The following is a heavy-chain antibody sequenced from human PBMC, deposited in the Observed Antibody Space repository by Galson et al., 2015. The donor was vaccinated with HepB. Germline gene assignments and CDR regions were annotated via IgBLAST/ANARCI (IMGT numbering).Heavy chain of an antibody. CDR3: ARDYDFWSGYPNFDY. D-gene: IGHD3-3*01. Sequence: SLRLSCAASGFTFSDYYMSWIRQAPGKGLEWVSYISSSGSTIYYADSVKGRFTISRDNAKNSLYLQMNSLRAEDTAVYYCARDYDFWSGYPNFDYWGQGTLVTVSS. J-gene: IGHJ4*02. CDR2: ISSSGSTI. CDR1: GFTFSDYY. V-gene: IGHV3-11*01.